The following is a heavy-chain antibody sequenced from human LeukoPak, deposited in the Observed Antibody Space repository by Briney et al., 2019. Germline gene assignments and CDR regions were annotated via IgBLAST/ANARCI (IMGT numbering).Heavy chain of an antibody. J-gene: IGHJ3*02. CDR1: GFTFDDYA. V-gene: IGHV3-9*01. CDR3: AKSSDSDVFDI. Sequence: GRSLRLSCAASGFTFDDYAIHWVRQAPGKGLEWVSGISWNSDSIGYADSVKGRFTISRDNAKNSLYLQMNSLRAEDTALYYCAKSSDSDVFDIWGQGTMVTVS. CDR2: ISWNSDSI.